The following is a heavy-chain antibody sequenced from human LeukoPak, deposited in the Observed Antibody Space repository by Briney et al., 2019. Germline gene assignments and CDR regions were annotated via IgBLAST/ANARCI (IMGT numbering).Heavy chain of an antibody. CDR2: IYYSGGT. D-gene: IGHD3-3*01. Sequence: SSETLSLTCTVSGGPISSYYWSWIRQPPGKGLEWIGYIYYSGGTNYNPSLKSRVTISVDTSKNQFSLKLSSVTAADTAVYYCARHADYDFWSGPTSGFDPWGQGTLVTVSS. V-gene: IGHV4-59*08. J-gene: IGHJ5*02. CDR1: GGPISSYY. CDR3: ARHADYDFWSGPTSGFDP.